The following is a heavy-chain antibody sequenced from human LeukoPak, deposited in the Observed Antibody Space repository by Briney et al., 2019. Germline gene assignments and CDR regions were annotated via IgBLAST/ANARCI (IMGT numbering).Heavy chain of an antibody. D-gene: IGHD3-10*01. CDR2: ISSSSNKV. Sequence: GGSLRLSCAASGFAISDYSMNWVRQVPGKGLEWVSYISSSSNKVYYADSVKGRFTISRDNSKNTLYLQMNSLRAEDTAVYYCAGDTQGSQFANWGQGTLVTVSS. V-gene: IGHV3-48*01. J-gene: IGHJ4*02. CDR3: AGDTQGSQFAN. CDR1: GFAISDYS.